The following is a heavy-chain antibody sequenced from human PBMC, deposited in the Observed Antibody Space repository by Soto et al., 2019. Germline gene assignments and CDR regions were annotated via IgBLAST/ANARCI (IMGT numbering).Heavy chain of an antibody. V-gene: IGHV4-30-4*01. CDR3: ARGIGRSSGSQGRSWFDP. J-gene: IGHJ5*02. CDR2: IYYSGST. Sequence: QVQLQESGPGLVKPSQTLSLTCTVSGGSISSGDYYWSWIRQPPGKGLEWIGYIYYSGSTYYNPSLKSRVTISVDTSKNQFSLKLSSVTAADTAVYYCARGIGRSSGSQGRSWFDPWGQGTLVTVSS. D-gene: IGHD3-22*01. CDR1: GGSISSGDYY.